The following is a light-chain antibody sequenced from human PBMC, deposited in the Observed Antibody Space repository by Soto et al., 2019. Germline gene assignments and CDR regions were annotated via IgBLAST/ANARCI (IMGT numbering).Light chain of an antibody. V-gene: IGLV2-14*03. Sequence: QSALTQPASVSGSPGQSLTISCTGASSDVGDSNYVSWYQQHPGKAPKLMIYDVRYRPSGVSNRFSGSKSGNTASLTISGLQAEDEADYYCSSYTSGTTLYVFGTGTKLTVL. CDR3: SSYTSGTTLYV. CDR2: DVR. J-gene: IGLJ1*01. CDR1: SSDVGDSNY.